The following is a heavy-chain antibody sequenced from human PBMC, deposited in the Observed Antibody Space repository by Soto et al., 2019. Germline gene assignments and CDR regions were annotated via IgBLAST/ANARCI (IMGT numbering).Heavy chain of an antibody. CDR1: GYTFTSYA. V-gene: IGHV1-3*01. CDR2: INAGNGNT. D-gene: IGHD6-19*01. Sequence: ASVKVSCKASGYTFTSYAMHWVRQAPGQRLEWMGWINAGNGNTKYSQKFQGRVTITRDTSASTAYMELSSLRSEDTAVYYCARDVYSSGCLGYWGQGTLVTVSS. CDR3: ARDVYSSGCLGY. J-gene: IGHJ4*02.